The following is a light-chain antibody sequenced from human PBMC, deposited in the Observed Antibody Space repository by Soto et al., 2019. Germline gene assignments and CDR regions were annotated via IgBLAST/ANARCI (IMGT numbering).Light chain of an antibody. Sequence: QSALTQPASVSGSPGQSITISCTGTSSDVGGYHYVSWYQQHPGKAPKLMIYEVINRPSGVSNRFSGSKSGNMASLTISGLQAEDEADYYCSSYTSTSTYVFGTGTKVTVL. CDR3: SSYTSTSTYV. V-gene: IGLV2-14*01. CDR2: EVI. CDR1: SSDVGGYHY. J-gene: IGLJ1*01.